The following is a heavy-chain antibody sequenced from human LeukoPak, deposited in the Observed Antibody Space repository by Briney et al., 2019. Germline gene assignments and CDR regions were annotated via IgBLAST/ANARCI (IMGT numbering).Heavy chain of an antibody. D-gene: IGHD6-19*01. CDR1: GGSVSTSGFS. J-gene: IGHJ4*02. CDR2: ISHSEST. CDR3: ARHGWLGVGGWY. Sequence: SETLSLTCAVSGGSVSTSGFSWSWLRQPPGRGLELIGSISHSESTYYNPSLKSRVTISVDTSKNQFSLELRSVTAADTAVYSCARHGWLGVGGWYWGQGTLVTVSS. V-gene: IGHV4-30-2*03.